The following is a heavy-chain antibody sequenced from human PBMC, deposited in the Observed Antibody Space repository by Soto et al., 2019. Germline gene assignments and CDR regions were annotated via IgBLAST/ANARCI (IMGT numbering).Heavy chain of an antibody. CDR2: ISVSGSTA. J-gene: IGHJ4*02. D-gene: IGHD6-19*01. V-gene: IGHV3-48*03. CDR3: ALMMSSGWYNHPLLID. Sequence: VGSLRLSCAASGFIFDSYEMNWVRHAPGQGLEWVAYISVSGSTAHYGDSMKGRFSISRDNTKNILYLQMNTLTAEDTATYYCALMMSSGWYNHPLLIDWRQGTPVTVPS. CDR1: GFIFDSYE.